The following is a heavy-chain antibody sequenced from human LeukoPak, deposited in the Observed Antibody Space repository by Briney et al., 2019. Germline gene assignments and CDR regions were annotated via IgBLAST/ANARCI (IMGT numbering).Heavy chain of an antibody. CDR2: IKPNSGDT. Sequence: ASVKVSCKASGYTFTGYYLHWVRQAPGQGLEWMGWIKPNSGDTNYAQKFQGRVTMTRDTSISTVYMELSRLRSDDTAVYYCARASSGWYHRFDYWGQGTLVTVSS. CDR3: ARASSGWYHRFDY. CDR1: GYTFTGYY. D-gene: IGHD6-19*01. J-gene: IGHJ4*02. V-gene: IGHV1-2*02.